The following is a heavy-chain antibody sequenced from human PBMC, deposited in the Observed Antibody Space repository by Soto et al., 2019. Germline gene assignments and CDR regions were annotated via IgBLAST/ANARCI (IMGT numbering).Heavy chain of an antibody. CDR1: GFTFSSYG. CDR3: AKDSGYDCA. D-gene: IGHD5-12*01. J-gene: IGHJ4*02. V-gene: IGHV3-30*18. Sequence: QVQLVESGGGVVQPGRSLRLSCAASGFTFSSYGMHWVRQAPGKGLEWVAVISYDGSNKYYADSVKGRFTISRDNSKNTLYLQMNSLRAEDTAVYYCAKDSGYDCAGGQGTLVTVSS. CDR2: ISYDGSNK.